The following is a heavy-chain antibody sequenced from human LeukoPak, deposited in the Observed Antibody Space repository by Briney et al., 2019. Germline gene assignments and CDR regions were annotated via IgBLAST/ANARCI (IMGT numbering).Heavy chain of an antibody. CDR3: AREAHYDYVSYGMDV. D-gene: IGHD3-16*01. J-gene: IGHJ6*02. Sequence: GGSLRLSCAASGFTVSSNYMSWVRQAPGKGLEWVSVIYSGGSTYYADSVKGRFTISRDNSKNTLYLQMNSLRAEDTAVYYCAREAHYDYVSYGMDVWGQGTTVTVSS. CDR2: IYSGGST. V-gene: IGHV3-53*01. CDR1: GFTVSSNY.